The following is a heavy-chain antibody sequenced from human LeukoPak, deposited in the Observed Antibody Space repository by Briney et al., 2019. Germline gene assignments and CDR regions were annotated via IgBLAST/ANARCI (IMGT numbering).Heavy chain of an antibody. CDR3: TRDRRSHCSSTSCYKTLDY. D-gene: IGHD2-2*02. CDR2: IRSKAYGGTT. CDR1: GFTFGDYA. Sequence: GGSLILSCTASGFTFGDYAMSWFRQAPGKGLEWVGFIRSKAYGGTTEYAASVKGRFTISRDDSKSIAYLQMNSLKTEDTAVYYCTRDRRSHCSSTSCYKTLDYWGQGTLVTVSS. V-gene: IGHV3-49*03. J-gene: IGHJ4*02.